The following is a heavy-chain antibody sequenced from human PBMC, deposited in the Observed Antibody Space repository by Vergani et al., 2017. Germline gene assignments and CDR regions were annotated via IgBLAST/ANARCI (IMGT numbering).Heavy chain of an antibody. V-gene: IGHV4-39*07. D-gene: IGHD3-10*01. J-gene: IGHJ4*02. CDR2: IYYSGST. CDR1: GGSISSSSYY. CDR3: ARETLVGESYFDY. Sequence: QLQLQESGPGLVKPSETLSLTCTVSGGSISSSSYYWGWIRQPPGKGLEWIGSIYYSGSTYYNPSLKSRVTISGDTSKNPFSLKLSSVTAADTAVYYCARETLVGESYFDYWGQGTLVTVSS.